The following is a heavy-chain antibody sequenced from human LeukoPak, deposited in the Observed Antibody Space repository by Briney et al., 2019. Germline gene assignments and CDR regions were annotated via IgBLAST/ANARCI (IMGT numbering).Heavy chain of an antibody. CDR3: AREYIAVAGIFDY. CDR1: RFTFSNYG. V-gene: IGHV3-30*03. D-gene: IGHD6-19*01. CDR2: ISYDGSNK. J-gene: IGHJ4*02. Sequence: GGSLRLSCAASRFTFSNYGMYWVRQAPGKGLEWVAVISYDGSNKYYADSVKGRFTISRDNSKNTLYLQMNSLRAEDTAVYYCAREYIAVAGIFDYWGQGTLVTVSS.